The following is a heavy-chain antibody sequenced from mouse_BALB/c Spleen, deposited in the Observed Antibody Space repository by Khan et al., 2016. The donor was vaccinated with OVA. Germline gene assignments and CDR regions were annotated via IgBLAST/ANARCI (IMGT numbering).Heavy chain of an antibody. J-gene: IGHJ3*01. V-gene: IGHV5-6*01. CDR3: ASHLTGSFYC. CDR2: ISSGGDYT. D-gene: IGHD4-1*01. Sequence: EVELVESGGDLVKPGGSLKLSCAASGFTFSSYSMSWVRQTPDKRLEWVASISSGGDYTYFPDSVKGRFTISRDNADNALYLQMSSLRSEDTAMYFCASHLTGSFYCWGRGPLVPVSA. CDR1: GFTFSSYS.